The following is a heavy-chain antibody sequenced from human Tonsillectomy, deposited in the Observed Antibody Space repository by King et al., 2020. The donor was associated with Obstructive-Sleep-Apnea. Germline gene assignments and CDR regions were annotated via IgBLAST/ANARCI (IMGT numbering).Heavy chain of an antibody. D-gene: IGHD6-13*01. CDR3: AKDEGEPKYSSSWYWANPYYFDY. J-gene: IGHJ4*02. CDR1: GFTFSSYA. V-gene: IGHV3-23*04. CDR2: ISGSGGST. Sequence: VQLVESGGGLVQPGGSLRLSCAASGFTFSSYAMSWVRQAPGKGLEWVSAISGSGGSTYYADSVKGRFTISRDNSKNTLYLQMNSLGAEDTAVYYCAKDEGEPKYSSSWYWANPYYFDYWGQGTLVTVSS.